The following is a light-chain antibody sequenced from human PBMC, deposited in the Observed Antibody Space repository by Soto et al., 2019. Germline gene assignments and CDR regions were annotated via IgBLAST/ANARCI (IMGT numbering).Light chain of an antibody. CDR1: QGISNY. CDR3: QQYENIPT. CDR2: AAS. Sequence: DIQMTQSPSSLSISGGDRVTIPCRASQGISNYLAWYQQKPGKVPKLLIYAASTLQSGVPSRFSGSGSGTDFTFTISSLQPEDIATDYCQQYENIPTFGPGTKVDIK. J-gene: IGKJ1*01. V-gene: IGKV1-27*01.